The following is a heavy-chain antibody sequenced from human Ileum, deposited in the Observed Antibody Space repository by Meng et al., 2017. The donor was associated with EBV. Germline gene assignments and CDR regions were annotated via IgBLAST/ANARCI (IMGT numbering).Heavy chain of an antibody. J-gene: IGHJ5*02. CDR2: IFFNGNA. D-gene: IGHD3-10*01. CDR3: ARDHSDFGVSEGLA. V-gene: IGHV4-61*01. CDR1: GGSVSSDKYY. Sequence: QGQLQESGPGLVKTSEILDLICSVFGGSVSSDKYYWTWIRQPPGKGLEWIGFIFFNGNAIYNPSLESRVTLSVDTSKNQFSPELSSVTAADTAIYYCARDHSDFGVSEGLAWGQGTLVTVSS.